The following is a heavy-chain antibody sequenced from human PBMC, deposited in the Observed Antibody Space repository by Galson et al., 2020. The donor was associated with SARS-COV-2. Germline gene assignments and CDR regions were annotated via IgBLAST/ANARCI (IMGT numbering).Heavy chain of an antibody. CDR1: GDSVSSNTAT. CDR3: ARDGRAFQSTSCLDY. J-gene: IGHJ4*02. Sequence: SQTLSLTCVISGDSVSSNTATWNWFRQSPSRGLAWLGRTYYRSKWYSDYAVSVKSRIIVNPDTSKNQFSLQLNSVTYEDTAVYYCARDGRAFQSTSCLDYWGQGTLVTVSS. V-gene: IGHV6-1*01. D-gene: IGHD2-2*01. CDR2: TYYRSKWYS.